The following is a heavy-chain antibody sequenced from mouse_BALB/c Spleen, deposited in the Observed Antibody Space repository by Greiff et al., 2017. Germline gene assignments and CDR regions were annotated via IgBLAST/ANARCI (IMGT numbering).Heavy chain of an antibody. Sequence: QVQLKESGAELVRPGVSVKISCKGSGYTFTDYAMHWVKQSHAKSLEWIGVISTYYGDASYNQKFKGKATMTVDKSSSTAYMELARLTSEDSAIYYCAREGGRGYFDYWGQGTTLTVSS. J-gene: IGHJ2*01. CDR2: ISTYYGDA. D-gene: IGHD3-3*01. CDR1: GYTFTDYA. V-gene: IGHV1S137*01. CDR3: AREGGRGYFDY.